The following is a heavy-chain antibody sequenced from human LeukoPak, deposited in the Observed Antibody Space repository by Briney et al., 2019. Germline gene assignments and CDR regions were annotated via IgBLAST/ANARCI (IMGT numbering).Heavy chain of an antibody. CDR3: ARDRGIRTIYEYFDL. Sequence: PSETLSLTCAVSGGSISSSNWWSWVRQPPGKGLEWIGEIYHSGSTNYNPSLKSRVTISVDKPKNQFSLKLSSVTAADTAVYYCARDRGIRTIYEYFDLWGRGTLVTVSS. V-gene: IGHV4-4*02. D-gene: IGHD3-10*01. CDR1: GGSISSSNW. J-gene: IGHJ2*01. CDR2: IYHSGST.